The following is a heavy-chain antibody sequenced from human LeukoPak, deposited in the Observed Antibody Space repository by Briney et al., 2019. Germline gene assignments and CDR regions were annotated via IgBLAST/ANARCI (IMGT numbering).Heavy chain of an antibody. CDR2: ISSNGGST. CDR1: GFTFSSYA. CDR3: AASSLDY. V-gene: IGHV3-64*01. J-gene: IGHJ4*02. Sequence: GGSLRLSCAASGFTFSSYAMYWVRQAPGKGLECVSTISSNGGSTSYANSVKGRFTISRDNSQNTLYLQMGSLRADDVAVYYCAASSLDYWGQGTLVTVSS. D-gene: IGHD6-6*01.